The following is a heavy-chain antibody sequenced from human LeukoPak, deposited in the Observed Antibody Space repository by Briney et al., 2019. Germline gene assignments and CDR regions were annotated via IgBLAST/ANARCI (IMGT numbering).Heavy chain of an antibody. D-gene: IGHD7-27*01. CDR1: GFTFSSYA. CDR3: ARGWGFDY. J-gene: IGHJ4*02. V-gene: IGHV3-30*01. CDR2: ISYDGSNK. Sequence: GRSLRLSCAASGFTFSSYAMHWVRQAPGKGLEWVAVISYDGSNKYYADSAKGRFTISRDNSKNTLYLQMNSLRAEDTAVYYCARGWGFDYWGQGTLVTVSS.